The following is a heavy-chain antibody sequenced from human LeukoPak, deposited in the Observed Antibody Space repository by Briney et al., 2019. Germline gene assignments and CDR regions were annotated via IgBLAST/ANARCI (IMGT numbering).Heavy chain of an antibody. V-gene: IGHV4-39*06. CDR1: GGSISSSSYY. Sequence: SETLSLTCTVSGGSISSSSYYWGWIRQPPGKALEWIGRIFTSGSTNYNPSLKSRVTMSIDTSKNQFPLKLSSVTAADTAVYYCARARYGSGSYHYMDVWGKGTTVTISS. D-gene: IGHD3-10*01. CDR2: IFTSGST. CDR3: ARARYGSGSYHYMDV. J-gene: IGHJ6*03.